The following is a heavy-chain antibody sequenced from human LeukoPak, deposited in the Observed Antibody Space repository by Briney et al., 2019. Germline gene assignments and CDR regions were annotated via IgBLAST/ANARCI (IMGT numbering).Heavy chain of an antibody. CDR3: ARDLAGYCSSTSCSSPHYHYDYYYYMDV. Sequence: ASVKLSRKSSGYTFTGYDMHWVRQPPGPGLEWMGWINTNSGGTNYAQTFQGKVTMTRDTSISTAYMELIRLRSDDTAVYYCARDLAGYCSSTSCSSPHYHYDYYYYMDVWGKGTTVTVSS. CDR2: INTNSGGT. J-gene: IGHJ6*03. D-gene: IGHD2-2*01. V-gene: IGHV1-2*02. CDR1: GYTFTGYD.